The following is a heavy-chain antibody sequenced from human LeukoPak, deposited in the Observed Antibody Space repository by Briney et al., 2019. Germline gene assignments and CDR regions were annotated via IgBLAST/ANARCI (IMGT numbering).Heavy chain of an antibody. J-gene: IGHJ4*02. D-gene: IGHD1-26*01. CDR1: GFSFDNYS. CDR3: AKDRRSLVGPTNFDF. V-gene: IGHV3-23*01. CDR2: IGGSSGRT. Sequence: GGSLRLSCAASGFSFDNYSMSWVRQAPGKGLEWVSAIGGSSGRTYYAYSVRGRFTVYRDNSKNTLYLQMTSLRAEDTAIYYCAKDRRSLVGPTNFDFWGQGTPVTVSS.